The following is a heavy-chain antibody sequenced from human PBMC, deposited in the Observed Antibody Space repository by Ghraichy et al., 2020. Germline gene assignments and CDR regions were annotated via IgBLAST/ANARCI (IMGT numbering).Heavy chain of an antibody. V-gene: IGHV4-34*01. CDR2: INHSGST. J-gene: IGHJ4*02. CDR3: ARGRSSGYLGLYYFDY. CDR1: GGSFSGYY. D-gene: IGHD2-15*01. Sequence: SETLSLTCAVYGGSFSGYYWSWIRQPPGKGLEWIGEINHSGSTNYNPSLKSRVTISVDTSKNQFSLKLSSVTAADTAVYYCARGRSSGYLGLYYFDYWGQGTLVTVSS.